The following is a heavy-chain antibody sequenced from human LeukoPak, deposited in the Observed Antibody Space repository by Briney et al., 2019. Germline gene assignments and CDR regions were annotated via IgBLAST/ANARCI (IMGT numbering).Heavy chain of an antibody. CDR1: GYSFTSYG. J-gene: IGHJ6*03. CDR2: ISAHNGYT. Sequence: GASVKVSCKASGYSFTSYGISWVRQAPGQGLEWMGWISAHNGYTNYAQKLQGRVTITTDESTSTAYMELSSLRSEDTAVYYCARCRSSDPYYDILTGYPMDVWGKGTPVTVSS. D-gene: IGHD3-9*01. CDR3: ARCRSSDPYYDILTGYPMDV. V-gene: IGHV1-18*01.